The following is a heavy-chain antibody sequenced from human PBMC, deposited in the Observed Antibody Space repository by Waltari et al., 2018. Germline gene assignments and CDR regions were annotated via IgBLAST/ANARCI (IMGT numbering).Heavy chain of an antibody. CDR1: GSTFTGYY. J-gene: IGHJ4*02. V-gene: IGHV1-2*06. CDR3: ASSGLYYYDSSGYYPFDY. CDR2: INPNSGGT. D-gene: IGHD3-22*01. Sequence: QVQLVQSGAEVKKPGASVRVSCKASGSTFTGYYMPWVRQAPGTGLEWMGRINPNSGGTNYAQKFQGRVTMTRDTSISTAYMELSRLRSDDTAVYYCASSGLYYYDSSGYYPFDYWGQGTLVTVSS.